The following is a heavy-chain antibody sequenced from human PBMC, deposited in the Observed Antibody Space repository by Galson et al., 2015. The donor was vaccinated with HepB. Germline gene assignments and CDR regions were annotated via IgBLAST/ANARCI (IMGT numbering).Heavy chain of an antibody. V-gene: IGHV3-23*01. Sequence: SLRLSCAASVSTFSSYAMSWVRQAPGKGLEWVSAISGSGRTTYYADSVKGRFTISRDNSKNTLYLQMSSLRADDTAVYYCAKDDRYWGSPFDYWGQGTLVTVSS. D-gene: IGHD7-27*01. J-gene: IGHJ4*02. CDR2: ISGSGRTT. CDR1: VSTFSSYA. CDR3: AKDDRYWGSPFDY.